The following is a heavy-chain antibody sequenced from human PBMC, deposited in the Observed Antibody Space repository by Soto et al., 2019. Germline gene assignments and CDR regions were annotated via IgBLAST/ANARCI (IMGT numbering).Heavy chain of an antibody. D-gene: IGHD6-19*01. CDR2: IKQDGSEK. CDR3: ARFPGIAVAGIWYFDL. CDR1: GFTFSSYW. V-gene: IGHV3-7*01. Sequence: EVQLVESGGGLVQPGGSLRLSCAASGFTFSSYWMSWVRRAPGKGLEWVANIKQDGSEKYYVDSVKGRFTISRDNAKNSLYLQMNSLRAEDTAVYYCARFPGIAVAGIWYFDLWGRGTLVTASS. J-gene: IGHJ2*01.